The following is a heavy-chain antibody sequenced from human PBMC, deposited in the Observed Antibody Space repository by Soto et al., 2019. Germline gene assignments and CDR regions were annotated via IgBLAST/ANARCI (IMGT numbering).Heavy chain of an antibody. D-gene: IGHD6-19*01. V-gene: IGHV3-30*18. Sequence: GGSLRLSCAASGFTFSSYGMHWVRQAPGKGLEWVAVISYDGSNKYYADSVKGRFTISRDNSKNTLYLQMNSLRAEETAVYYCAKNARPVAGTKIYYYYHMDVWGKGTTVTVSS. CDR3: AKNARPVAGTKIYYYYHMDV. CDR2: ISYDGSNK. J-gene: IGHJ6*03. CDR1: GFTFSSYG.